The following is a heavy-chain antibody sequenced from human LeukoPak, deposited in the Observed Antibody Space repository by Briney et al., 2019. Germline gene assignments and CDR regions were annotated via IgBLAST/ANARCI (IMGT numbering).Heavy chain of an antibody. CDR1: GFTFSSYG. CDR3: AKDRNYYGSGSYFGY. V-gene: IGHV3-30*18. D-gene: IGHD3-10*01. J-gene: IGHJ4*02. Sequence: GRSLRLSCAASGFTFSSYGMHWVRQAPGKGLEWVAVISYDGSNKYYADSVKGRFTISRDNSKNTLYLQMNSLRAEDTAVYYCAKDRNYYGSGSYFGYWGQGTLVTVSS. CDR2: ISYDGSNK.